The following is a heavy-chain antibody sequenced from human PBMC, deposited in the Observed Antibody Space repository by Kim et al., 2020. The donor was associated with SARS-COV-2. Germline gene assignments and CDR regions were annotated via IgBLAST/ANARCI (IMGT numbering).Heavy chain of an antibody. CDR3: ARRRNYGAGFDY. CDR1: GGSISGYY. CDR2: VYYSGST. D-gene: IGHD3-10*01. J-gene: IGHJ4*02. Sequence: SETLSLTCTVSGGSISGYYWSWIRQPPGKGLEWIGYVYYSGSTNYNPSLKSRVTISLDTSKNQFSLKLSSVTAADTAVYFCARRRNYGAGFDYWGQGTL. V-gene: IGHV4-59*08.